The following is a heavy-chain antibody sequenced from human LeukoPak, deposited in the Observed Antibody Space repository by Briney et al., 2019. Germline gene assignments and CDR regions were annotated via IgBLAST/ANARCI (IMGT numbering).Heavy chain of an antibody. J-gene: IGHJ4*02. Sequence: PGGSLRLSCAASGFTFSSYAMHWDRQAPGKGLEWVAGIAYDGSDKVYTDSVKGRFTISRDNSKNTLSLQMNSLSAEDAAVYYCAKDRGTAMVAFDYWGQGTLVTVSS. CDR2: IAYDGSDK. CDR3: AKDRGTAMVAFDY. V-gene: IGHV3-30-3*01. CDR1: GFTFSSYA. D-gene: IGHD5-18*01.